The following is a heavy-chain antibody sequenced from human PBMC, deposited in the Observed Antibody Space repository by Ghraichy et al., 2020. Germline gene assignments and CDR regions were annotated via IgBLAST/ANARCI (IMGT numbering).Heavy chain of an antibody. CDR2: IWYDGSNK. J-gene: IGHJ6*02. CDR1: GFTFSSYG. V-gene: IGHV3-33*01. D-gene: IGHD6-6*01. Sequence: LNISCAASGFTFSSYGMHWVRQAPGKGLEWVAVIWYDGSNKYYADSVKGRFTISRDNSKNTLYLQMNSLRAEDTAVYYCAREFSSSRLTYYYYYGMDVWGQGTTVTVSS. CDR3: AREFSSSRLTYYYYYGMDV.